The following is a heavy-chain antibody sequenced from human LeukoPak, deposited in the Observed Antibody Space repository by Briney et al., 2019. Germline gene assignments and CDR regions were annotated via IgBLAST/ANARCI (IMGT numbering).Heavy chain of an antibody. CDR2: IYTSGST. CDR1: GYPISSGYY. CDR3: ARDDGSYPDRGPGAFDI. Sequence: TSETLSLTCTVSGYPISSGYYWGWIRQPAGKGLEWIGRIYTSGSTNYNPSLKSRVTMSVDTSKNQFSLKLSSVTAADTAVYYCARDDGSYPDRGPGAFDIWGQGTMVTVSS. J-gene: IGHJ3*02. D-gene: IGHD1-26*01. V-gene: IGHV4-4*07.